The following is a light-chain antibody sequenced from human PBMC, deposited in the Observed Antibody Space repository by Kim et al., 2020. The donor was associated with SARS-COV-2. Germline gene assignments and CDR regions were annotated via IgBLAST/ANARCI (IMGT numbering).Light chain of an antibody. V-gene: IGKV3D-15*01. CDR3: QQYKIWPLT. Sequence: SVSPGERATLPCRASQSVSSNLAWYQQKPGQAPRLLIYGASTRATGIPARFSGSESGTEFTLTISSLQSEDFAVYYCQQYKIWPLTFGGGTKLEI. CDR2: GAS. CDR1: QSVSSN. J-gene: IGKJ4*01.